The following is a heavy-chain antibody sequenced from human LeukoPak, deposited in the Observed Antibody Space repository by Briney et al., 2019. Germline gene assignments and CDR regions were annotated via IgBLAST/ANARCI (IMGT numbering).Heavy chain of an antibody. Sequence: GGSLRLSCAASGFTFSDYYMSWIRQAPGKGLEWVSAISGSGGSTYYADSVKGRFTISRDNSKNTLYLQMNSLRAEDTAVYYCAKDLRPSYYYDSSGYYYPDYWGQGTLVTASS. J-gene: IGHJ4*02. CDR1: GFTFSDYY. V-gene: IGHV3-23*01. CDR2: ISGSGGST. CDR3: AKDLRPSYYYDSSGYYYPDY. D-gene: IGHD3-22*01.